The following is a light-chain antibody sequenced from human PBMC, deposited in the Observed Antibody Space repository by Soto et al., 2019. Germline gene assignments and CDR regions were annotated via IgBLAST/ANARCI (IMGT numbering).Light chain of an antibody. CDR1: SSDIGGYNY. CDR3: SSYTNGRTPYV. CDR2: DVT. V-gene: IGLV2-14*03. Sequence: QSVLTQPASVSGSPGQSITISCTGSSSDIGGYNYVSWYQQHPGKAPKLMLYDVTNRPSGVSNRFSGSKSGNTASLTISGLQAEDEADYYCSSYTNGRTPYVFGTGTKVTVL. J-gene: IGLJ1*01.